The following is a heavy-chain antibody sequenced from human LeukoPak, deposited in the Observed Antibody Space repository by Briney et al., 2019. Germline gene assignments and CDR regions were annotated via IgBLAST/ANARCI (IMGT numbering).Heavy chain of an antibody. V-gene: IGHV1-2*02. D-gene: IGHD2-2*01. J-gene: IGHJ4*02. CDR2: INPNSGNT. Sequence: GASVKVSCKASGYTFIGYYMHWVRQAPGQGLEWTGWINPNSGNTDYAQKFQGRVTMTRDTSISTAYMELSSLRSDDSAVYYCARDGRQLLFDYWGQGTLVTVSS. CDR1: GYTFIGYY. CDR3: ARDGRQLLFDY.